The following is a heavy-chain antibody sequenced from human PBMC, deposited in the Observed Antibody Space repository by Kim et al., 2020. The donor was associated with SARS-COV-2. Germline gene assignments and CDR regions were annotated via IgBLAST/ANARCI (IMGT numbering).Heavy chain of an antibody. D-gene: IGHD6-13*01. Sequence: YRPSLKSRIAISADTSKTQFFLKLSSVTAAATAVYYCASTYSSIWGPFDYWGQGTLVTVSS. V-gene: IGHV4-39*01. J-gene: IGHJ4*02. CDR3: ASTYSSIWGPFDY.